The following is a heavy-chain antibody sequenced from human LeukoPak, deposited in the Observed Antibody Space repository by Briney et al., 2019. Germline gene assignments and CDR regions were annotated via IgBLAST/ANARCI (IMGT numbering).Heavy chain of an antibody. J-gene: IGHJ6*03. V-gene: IGHV3-20*01. CDR3: ARGGSGYDFYYMDV. Sequence: GGSLRLSCAASGFTFDDYGMSWVRQAPGKGLEWVSGINWNGGSTGYADSVKGRFTISRDNAKNSLYLQMNNLRAEDTALYHCARGGSGYDFYYMDVWGKGTTVTISS. CDR2: INWNGGST. D-gene: IGHD5-12*01. CDR1: GFTFDDYG.